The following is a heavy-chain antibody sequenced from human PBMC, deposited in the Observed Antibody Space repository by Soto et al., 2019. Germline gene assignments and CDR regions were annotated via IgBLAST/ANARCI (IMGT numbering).Heavy chain of an antibody. CDR3: ARDSAVAGLYYYYYGMDV. J-gene: IGHJ6*02. CDR2: INPNSGGT. V-gene: IGHV1-2*04. CDR1: GYTFTGYY. Sequence: ASVKVSCKASGYTFTGYYMHWVRQAPGQGHEWMGWINPNSGGTNYAQKFQGWVTMTRDTSISTAYMELSRLRSDDTAVYYCARDSAVAGLYYYYYGMDVWGQGTTVTVSS. D-gene: IGHD6-19*01.